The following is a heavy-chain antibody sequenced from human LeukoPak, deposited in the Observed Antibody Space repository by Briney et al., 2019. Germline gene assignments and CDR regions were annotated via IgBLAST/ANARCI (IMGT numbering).Heavy chain of an antibody. CDR3: AKDRPYISSWYGCSTP. V-gene: IGHV3-23*01. J-gene: IGHJ5*02. CDR1: GFSLSSYG. CDR2: LSDRGGGT. Sequence: GGSLRLSCAASGFSLSSYGMTWVRQAPGKGLEWVSTLSDRGGGTFYADSVKGRFTISRDNSRNTLYLQMHSLRVEDTAVYYCAKDRPYISSWYGCSTPWGQGTLVTVSS. D-gene: IGHD2-2*01.